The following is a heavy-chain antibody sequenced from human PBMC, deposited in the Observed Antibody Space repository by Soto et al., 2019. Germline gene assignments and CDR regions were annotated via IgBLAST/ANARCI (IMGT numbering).Heavy chain of an antibody. CDR2: VTANGGST. V-gene: IGHV3-23*01. CDR3: ASLGDGDWANYYYYYGMDV. J-gene: IGHJ6*02. Sequence: EVQLLESGGGFVQPGGSLRLSCAATGFTFSVYAMTWVRQAPGKGLEWVSAVTANGGSTYSADSVKGRFTISRDNSKNTLFLQMNSLRAEDTAVYYCASLGDGDWANYYYYYGMDVWGQGTTVTVSS. D-gene: IGHD4-17*01. CDR1: GFTFSVYA.